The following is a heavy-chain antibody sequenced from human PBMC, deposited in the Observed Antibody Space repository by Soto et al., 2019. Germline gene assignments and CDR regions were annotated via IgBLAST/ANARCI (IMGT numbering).Heavy chain of an antibody. J-gene: IGHJ4*02. CDR3: ARGRRYLDY. CDR1: GGSISSGGYS. Sequence: PSETLSLTCAVSGGSISSGGYSWSWIRQPPGKGLEWIGYIYHSGSTYYNPSLKSRVTISVDRSKNQFSLKLSSVTAADTAVYYCARGRRYLDYWGQGTLVTVSS. V-gene: IGHV4-30-2*01. D-gene: IGHD2-2*02. CDR2: IYHSGST.